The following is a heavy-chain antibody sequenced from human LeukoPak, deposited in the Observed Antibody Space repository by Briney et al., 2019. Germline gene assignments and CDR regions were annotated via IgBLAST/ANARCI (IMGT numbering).Heavy chain of an antibody. Sequence: SETLSLTCAVYGGSFSGYYWSWIRQPPGKGLEWIGEINHSGSTNYNPSLKSRVTISVYTSKNQFSLKLSSVTAADTAVYYCARGKSYYGSGTAPGVDYWGQGTLVTVSS. CDR3: ARGKSYYGSGTAPGVDY. CDR2: INHSGST. D-gene: IGHD3-10*01. V-gene: IGHV4-34*01. J-gene: IGHJ4*02. CDR1: GGSFSGYY.